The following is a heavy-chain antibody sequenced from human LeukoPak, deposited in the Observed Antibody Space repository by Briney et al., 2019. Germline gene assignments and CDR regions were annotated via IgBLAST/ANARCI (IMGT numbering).Heavy chain of an antibody. V-gene: IGHV3-11*01. D-gene: IGHD6-13*01. J-gene: IGHJ6*02. CDR2: ISSSGSTI. Sequence: GGSLRLSCAASGFTFSDYYMSWIRQAPGKGLEGVSYISSSGSTIYYADSVKGRFTISRDNAKNSLYLQMNSLRAEDTAVYYCARRDGYSSSLHYYYYYGMDVWGQGTTVTVSS. CDR1: GFTFSDYY. CDR3: ARRDGYSSSLHYYYYYGMDV.